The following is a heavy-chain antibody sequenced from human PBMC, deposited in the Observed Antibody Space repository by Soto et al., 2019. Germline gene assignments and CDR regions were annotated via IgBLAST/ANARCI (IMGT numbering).Heavy chain of an antibody. Sequence: GASVKVSCKASGYTFTAYYMHWVRQAPGQGLEWMGWINPNSGGTNYAQNFQGRVTMTTDTSITTAYMELISLRSEDTAVYYCASLDSSGYLRPDYWGQGTLVT. D-gene: IGHD3-22*01. CDR2: INPNSGGT. V-gene: IGHV1-2*02. CDR1: GYTFTAYY. CDR3: ASLDSSGYLRPDY. J-gene: IGHJ4*02.